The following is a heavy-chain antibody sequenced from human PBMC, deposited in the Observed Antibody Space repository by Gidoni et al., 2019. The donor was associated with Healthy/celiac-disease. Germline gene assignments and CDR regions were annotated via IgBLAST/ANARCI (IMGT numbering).Heavy chain of an antibody. J-gene: IGHJ4*02. CDR1: GFTFCSYA. V-gene: IGHV3-23*01. Sequence: EVQLLESGGGLVQPGGSLRLSCAASGFTFCSYAMGWVRQAPGKGLEWVSAISGSGGSTYYADSVKGRFTISRDNSKNTLYLQMNSLRAEDTAVYYCAKDDSGWYEDPIDYWGQGTLVTVSS. CDR2: ISGSGGST. CDR3: AKDDSGWYEDPIDY. D-gene: IGHD6-19*01.